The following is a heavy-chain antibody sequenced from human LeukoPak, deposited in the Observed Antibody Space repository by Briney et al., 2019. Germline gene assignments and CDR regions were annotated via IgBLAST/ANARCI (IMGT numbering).Heavy chain of an antibody. J-gene: IGHJ4*02. CDR2: ISSSGSTI. CDR1: GFTFSSYE. D-gene: IGHD1-26*01. CDR3: ARDPSSGSSLGDYFDY. Sequence: PGGSLRLSCAASGFTFSSYEMNWVRQAPGKGLEWVSYISSSGSTIYYADSVKGRFTISRDNAKNSLYLQMNSLRAEDTAVYYCARDPSSGSSLGDYFDYWGQGTLVTVSS. V-gene: IGHV3-48*03.